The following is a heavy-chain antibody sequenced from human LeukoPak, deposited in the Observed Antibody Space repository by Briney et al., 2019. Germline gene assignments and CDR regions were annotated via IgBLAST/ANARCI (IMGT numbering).Heavy chain of an antibody. J-gene: IGHJ4*02. V-gene: IGHV3-23*01. Sequence: GGSLRLSCAASGFTFSSYGMSWVRQAPGKGLEWVSGISGSGGSTYYADSVKGRFTISRDNSKNTLYLQMNSLRAEDTAVYYCARHYGSGSYYMYYWGQGTLVTVSS. CDR1: GFTFSSYG. D-gene: IGHD3-10*01. CDR3: ARHYGSGSYYMYY. CDR2: ISGSGGST.